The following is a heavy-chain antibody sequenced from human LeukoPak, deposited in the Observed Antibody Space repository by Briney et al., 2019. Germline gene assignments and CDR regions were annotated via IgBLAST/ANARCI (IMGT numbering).Heavy chain of an antibody. Sequence: GESLKISCKGSGDTFINYWIGWVRQMPGKGLEWMGIIYPGDSDTRYSPSFQGQVTISADKSISTAYLQWSSLKASDTAMYYCARHVSRYYYMDVWGKGTTVTVSS. CDR2: IYPGDSDT. CDR3: ARHVSRYYYMDV. J-gene: IGHJ6*03. CDR1: GDTFINYW. V-gene: IGHV5-51*01.